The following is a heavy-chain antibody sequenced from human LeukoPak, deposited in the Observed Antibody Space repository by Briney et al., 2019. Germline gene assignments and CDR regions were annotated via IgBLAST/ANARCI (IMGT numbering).Heavy chain of an antibody. J-gene: IGHJ4*02. V-gene: IGHV3-23*01. CDR1: GFTFSSYA. Sequence: GGSLRLSCAASGFTFSSYAMSWVRQAPGKGLEWVSAISGSGGSTYYADSVKGRFTISRDNSKNTLYLQMNSLRAEDTAVYYCAKDLHSHNYDFWSGYWEPFDYWGQGTLVTVSS. D-gene: IGHD3-3*01. CDR2: ISGSGGST. CDR3: AKDLHSHNYDFWSGYWEPFDY.